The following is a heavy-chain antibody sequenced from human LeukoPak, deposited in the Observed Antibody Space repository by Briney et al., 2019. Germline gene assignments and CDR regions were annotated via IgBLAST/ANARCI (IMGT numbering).Heavy chain of an antibody. CDR2: IKPNSGGT. Sequence: ASVKVSCKASGYTFTGYYMHWERQAPGQVLEWMGWIKPNSGGTNYAQKFLGRVTMTRDTSISTAYMELSRLKSDDTAVYYCARAAYSGYDNFDYWGQGTLVTVSS. D-gene: IGHD5-12*01. CDR1: GYTFTGYY. V-gene: IGHV1-2*02. J-gene: IGHJ4*02. CDR3: ARAAYSGYDNFDY.